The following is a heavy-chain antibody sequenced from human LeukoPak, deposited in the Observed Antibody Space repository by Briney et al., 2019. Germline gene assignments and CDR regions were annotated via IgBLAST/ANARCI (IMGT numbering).Heavy chain of an antibody. CDR1: GNYW. D-gene: IGHD3/OR15-3a*01. CDR2: IDSDGSWT. V-gene: IGHV3-74*01. J-gene: IGHJ6*02. CDR3: AREREEYDFWSGFTQTYGLDV. Sequence: GGSLRLSCAASGNYWMHWVRQAPGKGLVWVSHIDSDGSWTSYADSVKGRFTISRDNAKNSLWLQMNSLRAEDTAVYYCAREREEYDFWSGFTQTYGLDVWGQGTTVTVSS.